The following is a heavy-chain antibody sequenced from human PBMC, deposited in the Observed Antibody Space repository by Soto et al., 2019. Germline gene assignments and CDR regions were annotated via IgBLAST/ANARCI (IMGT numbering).Heavy chain of an antibody. Sequence: PSETLSLTCTASGGSISSYYWSWIRQPPGKGLEWIGYIYYSGSTNYNPSLKSRVTISVDTSKNQFSLKLSSVTAADTAVYYCARGAIVVVPAAIFDAFDIWGQGTMVTVSS. J-gene: IGHJ3*02. CDR2: IYYSGST. CDR1: GGSISSYY. D-gene: IGHD2-2*02. V-gene: IGHV4-59*01. CDR3: ARGAIVVVPAAIFDAFDI.